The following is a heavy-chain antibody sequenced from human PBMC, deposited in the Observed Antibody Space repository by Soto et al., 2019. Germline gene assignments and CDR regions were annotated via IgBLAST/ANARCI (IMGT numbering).Heavy chain of an antibody. J-gene: IGHJ4*02. CDR1: GGIISSHY. Sequence: QVQLQESGPGLVKPSETVSLTCTVSGGIISSHYWNWIRQPPGKGVEWIGYINYSGSTSYNSALKSRVTIPVDTSTNQFSLKLSSVTAADTAVYYCARGAAFRHWGQGILVTVSS. CDR3: ARGAAFRH. V-gene: IGHV4-59*11. D-gene: IGHD2-21*01. CDR2: INYSGST.